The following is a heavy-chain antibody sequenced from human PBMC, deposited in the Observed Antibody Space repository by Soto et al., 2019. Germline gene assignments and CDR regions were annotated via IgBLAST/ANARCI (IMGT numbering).Heavy chain of an antibody. J-gene: IGHJ5*02. CDR2: ISYDGSNK. CDR3: ARDIEIYSDYAGGFDP. V-gene: IGHV3-30*14. Sequence: QVQLVESGGGVVQPGRSLRLSCAASGFTFSSYAMQWGRQAPGKGLEWVAVISYDGSNKYYADSVNGRFTIARDNSKNTLYLLMNSLRSEDTAVYYCARDIEIYSDYAGGFDPGCQGTLVTVSS. D-gene: IGHD4-17*01. CDR1: GFTFSSYA.